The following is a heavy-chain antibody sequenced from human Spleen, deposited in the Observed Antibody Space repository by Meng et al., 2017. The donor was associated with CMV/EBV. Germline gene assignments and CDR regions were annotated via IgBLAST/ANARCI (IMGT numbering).Heavy chain of an antibody. Sequence: YVITGGRPAHGQGLEWMGWISAYNGNTNYAQKLQGRVTMTIDTPTTTVYMELKRLRSDDTAVYYCASSAPHRSYYGSGTYDWFFDYWGQGTLVTVSS. V-gene: IGHV1-18*04. D-gene: IGHD3-10*01. CDR1: YV. CDR3: ASSAPHRSYYGSGTYDWFFDY. J-gene: IGHJ4*02. CDR2: ISAYNGNT.